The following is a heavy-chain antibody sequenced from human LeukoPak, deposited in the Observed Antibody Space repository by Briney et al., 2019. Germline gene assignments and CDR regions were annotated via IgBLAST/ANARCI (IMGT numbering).Heavy chain of an antibody. CDR3: AKEGYGSGSYPDY. CDR2: ISWNSGSI. J-gene: IGHJ4*02. Sequence: GGSLSLSWAPLEFTFDNYAMHWVGQAQGKGWGWVSGISWNSGSIGYADSVKGRFTISRDNAKNSLYLQMNSLRAEDTALYYCAKEGYGSGSYPDYWGQGTLVTVSS. D-gene: IGHD3-10*01. CDR1: EFTFDNYA. V-gene: IGHV3-9*01.